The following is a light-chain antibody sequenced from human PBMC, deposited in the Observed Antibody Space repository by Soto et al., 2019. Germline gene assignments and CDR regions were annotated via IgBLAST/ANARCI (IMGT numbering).Light chain of an antibody. V-gene: IGKV3-20*01. CDR1: QSVSSSY. CDR3: QQYGSSLALT. J-gene: IGKJ4*01. CDR2: GAS. Sequence: EIVLTQSPGTLSLSPGERATLSCRASQSVSSSYLAWYQQKPGQAPRLLIYGASSRATGIPDRFSGSGYGTDFTLTISRLEPEDFAVYYCQQYGSSLALTFGGGTKVDIK.